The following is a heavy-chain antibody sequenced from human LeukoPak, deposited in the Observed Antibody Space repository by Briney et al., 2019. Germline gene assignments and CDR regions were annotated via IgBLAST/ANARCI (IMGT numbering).Heavy chain of an antibody. D-gene: IGHD5-18*01. Sequence: GGSLRLSCAASGFTFSDYYMTWIRQAPGKGLEWVSYISSSGSTIAYADSVKGRFTISRDNAKNSLYLHMNSLRAEDTAVYYCARGYTDLGGDYAMDVWGQGTTVTVSS. CDR1: GFTFSDYY. CDR3: ARGYTDLGGDYAMDV. V-gene: IGHV3-11*01. CDR2: ISSSGSTI. J-gene: IGHJ6*02.